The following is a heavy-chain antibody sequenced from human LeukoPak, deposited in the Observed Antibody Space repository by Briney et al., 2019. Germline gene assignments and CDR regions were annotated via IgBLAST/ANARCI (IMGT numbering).Heavy chain of an antibody. V-gene: IGHV3-48*04. D-gene: IGHD1-26*01. J-gene: IGHJ1*01. CDR3: AKDMASASYYYFQD. Sequence: GGSLRLSCAASGFTFSSYSMNWVRQAPGKGLEWVSYLSSSSSAIYYADSVKGRFTISRDNAKNSLYLQMNRLRGEDTAVYYCAKDMASASYYYFQDWGQGTLVTVSS. CDR2: LSSSSSAI. CDR1: GFTFSSYS.